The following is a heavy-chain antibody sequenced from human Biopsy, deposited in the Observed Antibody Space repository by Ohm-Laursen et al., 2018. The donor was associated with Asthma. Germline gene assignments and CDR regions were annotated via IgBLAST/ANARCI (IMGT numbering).Heavy chain of an antibody. V-gene: IGHV1-3*01. Sequence: ASVKVSCKASGYTFINYAIHWVRQAPGQRLEWMGWINAGNGSTKYSQKFQGRVTISRDTSASTAYMDLSSLPSEDTAVYYCARTYYDFLTGQVNDAFAMWGQGTMVTVSS. CDR1: GYTFINYA. CDR2: INAGNGST. J-gene: IGHJ3*02. D-gene: IGHD3-9*01. CDR3: ARTYYDFLTGQVNDAFAM.